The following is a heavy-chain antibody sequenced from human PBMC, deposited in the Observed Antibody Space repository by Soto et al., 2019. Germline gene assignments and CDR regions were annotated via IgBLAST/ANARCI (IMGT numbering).Heavy chain of an antibody. Sequence: SVSNAWMNWVRQAPGKGLEWVGRIKSKTDGGTTDYAAPVKGRFTISRDDSKNTLYLQMNSLKTEDTAVYYCTTDVEFWSGYYTGWGQGTLVTVS. CDR1: SVSNAW. CDR3: TTDVEFWSGYYTG. J-gene: IGHJ4*02. D-gene: IGHD3-3*01. CDR2: IKSKTDGGTT. V-gene: IGHV3-15*07.